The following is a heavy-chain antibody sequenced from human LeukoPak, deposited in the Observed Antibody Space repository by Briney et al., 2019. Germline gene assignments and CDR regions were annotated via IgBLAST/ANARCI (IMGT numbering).Heavy chain of an antibody. CDR2: IIPILGIA. CDR3: ARGDGYNYGLDY. Sequence: SVKVSCKASGGTFSSYAISWVRQAPGQGLEWVGRIIPILGIANYAQKFQGRVTITADKSTSTAYMELSSLRSEDTAVYYCARGDGYNYGLDYWGQGTLVTVSS. J-gene: IGHJ4*02. CDR1: GGTFSSYA. V-gene: IGHV1-69*04. D-gene: IGHD5-24*01.